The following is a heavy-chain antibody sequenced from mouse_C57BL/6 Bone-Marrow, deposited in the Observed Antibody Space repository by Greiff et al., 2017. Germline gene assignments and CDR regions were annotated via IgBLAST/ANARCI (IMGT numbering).Heavy chain of an antibody. CDR1: GYTFTSYW. D-gene: IGHD2-5*01. CDR3: ARPYYSNYWYFDV. CDR2: IYPGSGST. V-gene: IGHV1-55*01. J-gene: IGHJ1*03. Sequence: QVQLQQPGAELVKPGASVKMSCKASGYTFTSYWITWVKQRPGQGLEWIGDIYPGSGSTNYNEKFKSKATRTVYTASSTAYMPLSSLTSEDSAVYYCARPYYSNYWYFDVGGTGTTVTVSS.